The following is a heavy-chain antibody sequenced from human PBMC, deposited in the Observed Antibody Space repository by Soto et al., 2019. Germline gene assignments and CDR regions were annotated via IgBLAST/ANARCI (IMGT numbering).Heavy chain of an antibody. CDR2: IILIFGTA. D-gene: IGHD3-22*01. J-gene: IGHJ4*02. Sequence: QVQLVQSGAGGKKPGSSGKVSAKVSGGTFSSYAISWVRRAPGQGLEWMGGIILIFGTANYAQKFQGRVTITADESTSTAYMELSSLRSEDTAVYYCAREGASGSHIGYWGQGTLVTVSS. CDR1: GGTFSSYA. CDR3: AREGASGSHIGY. V-gene: IGHV1-69*01.